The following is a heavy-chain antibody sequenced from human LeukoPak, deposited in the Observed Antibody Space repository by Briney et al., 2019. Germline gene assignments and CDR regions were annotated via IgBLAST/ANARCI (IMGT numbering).Heavy chain of an antibody. CDR1: GGSISSYY. CDR3: ASAYCSSTSCPIDY. Sequence: SETLSLTCTVSGGSISSYYWSWIRQPPGKGLEWIGYIYYSGSTNYNPSLKSRVTISVDTSKYQFSLKLSSVTAADTAVYYCASAYCSSTSCPIDYWGQGTLVTVSS. V-gene: IGHV4-59*01. J-gene: IGHJ4*02. CDR2: IYYSGST. D-gene: IGHD2-2*01.